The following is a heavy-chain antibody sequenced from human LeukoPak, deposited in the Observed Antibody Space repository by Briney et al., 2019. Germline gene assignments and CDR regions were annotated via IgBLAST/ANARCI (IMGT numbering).Heavy chain of an antibody. Sequence: ASVKVSCEASGYSFTAYYMHWVRQAPGQGLEWMGWINPNTGGTNYAQKFQGRVTMTRDTLISTAYMEVSSLTSDDTAVYYCARSLSGWSDYWGQGTLVTVSS. CDR3: ARSLSGWSDY. CDR1: GYSFTAYY. J-gene: IGHJ4*02. V-gene: IGHV1-2*02. CDR2: INPNTGGT. D-gene: IGHD6-19*01.